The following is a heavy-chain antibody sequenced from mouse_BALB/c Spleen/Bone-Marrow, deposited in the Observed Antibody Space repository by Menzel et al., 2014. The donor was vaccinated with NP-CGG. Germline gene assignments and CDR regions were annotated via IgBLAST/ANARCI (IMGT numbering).Heavy chain of an antibody. V-gene: IGHV2-9*02. D-gene: IGHD1-1*01. CDR1: GFSLSSYG. CDR2: IWAGGST. Sequence: VKLMESGPGLVAPSQRLSITCTVSGFSLSSYGVHWVRQPPGKGLEWLGVIWAGGSTNYNSALMSRLSISKDNSKSQVFLKMNSLQTDDTAMYYCARPYYYGSYYAMDYWGQGTSVTVSS. J-gene: IGHJ4*01. CDR3: ARPYYYGSYYAMDY.